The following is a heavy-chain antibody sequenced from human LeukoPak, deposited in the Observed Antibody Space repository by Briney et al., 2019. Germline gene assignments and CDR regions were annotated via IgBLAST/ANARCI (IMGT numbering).Heavy chain of an antibody. CDR2: ISGSGGST. Sequence: PGGSLRLSCAASGFTFSSYAMSWVRQAPGKGLEWVSAISGSGGSTYYADSVKGRFNISRDNSKNTLYLQMNSLRAEDTAVYYCANHPEPSGYSSSWYVVSYYYYMDVWGKGTTVTVSS. CDR3: ANHPEPSGYSSSWYVVSYYYYMDV. D-gene: IGHD6-13*01. J-gene: IGHJ6*03. V-gene: IGHV3-23*01. CDR1: GFTFSSYA.